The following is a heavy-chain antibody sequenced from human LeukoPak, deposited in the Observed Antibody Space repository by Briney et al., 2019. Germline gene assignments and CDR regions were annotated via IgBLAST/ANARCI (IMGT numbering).Heavy chain of an antibody. CDR3: AADRYDSSGYYHFDY. V-gene: IGHV1-2*02. D-gene: IGHD3-22*01. CDR2: INPYSGDT. J-gene: IGHJ4*02. Sequence: ASVKVSCKASGYTFTDNYIHWVRQAPGQGLEWMGWINPYSGDTNYALKFQGRVTMTRDTSISTAYMELSRLRSDDTAFYYCAADRYDSSGYYHFDYWGQGTLVTVSS. CDR1: GYTFTDNY.